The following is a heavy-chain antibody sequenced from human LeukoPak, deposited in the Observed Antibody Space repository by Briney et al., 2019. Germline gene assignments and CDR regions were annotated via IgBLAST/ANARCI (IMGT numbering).Heavy chain of an antibody. CDR3: AKAGYSSSWPFDY. D-gene: IGHD6-13*01. J-gene: IGHJ4*02. CDR2: IGPSGDTT. Sequence: GGSLRLSCAVSGFTFSSYAMGWVRQAPGKGLEWDSAIGPSGDTTYYPDSVKGRLTISRDNSKNTLYLQMNSLRAEDTAVYYCAKAGYSSSWPFDYWGQGTLVIVSS. CDR1: GFTFSSYA. V-gene: IGHV3-23*01.